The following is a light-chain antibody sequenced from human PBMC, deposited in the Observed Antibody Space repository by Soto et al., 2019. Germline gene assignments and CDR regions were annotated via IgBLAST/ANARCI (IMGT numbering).Light chain of an antibody. CDR3: QQYNNSPRT. CDR2: GAS. Sequence: EIVMTQSPATLSVSPGERATLSCRASQSVSSNLAWYQQKPGQAPRLLIYGASTRATGIPARFSGSGSGTEFTLTISSLQSEDFAVYYFQQYNNSPRTFGQGTKVEIK. J-gene: IGKJ1*01. V-gene: IGKV3-15*01. CDR1: QSVSSN.